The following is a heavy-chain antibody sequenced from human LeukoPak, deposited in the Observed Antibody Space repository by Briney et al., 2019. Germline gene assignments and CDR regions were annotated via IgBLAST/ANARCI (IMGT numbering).Heavy chain of an antibody. V-gene: IGHV4-61*02. CDR2: IYTSGST. CDR3: ARGPPPDFDY. Sequence: SETLSLTCTVSGGSISSGSYYWRWIRQPAGKGLEWIGRIYTSGSTNYNPSLKSRVTISVDTSKNQFSLKLSSVTAADTAVYYCARGPPPDFDYWGRGTLVTVSS. J-gene: IGHJ4*02. CDR1: GGSISSGSYY.